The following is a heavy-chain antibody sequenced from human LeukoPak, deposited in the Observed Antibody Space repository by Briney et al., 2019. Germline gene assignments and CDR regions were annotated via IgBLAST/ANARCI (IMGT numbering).Heavy chain of an antibody. V-gene: IGHV4-34*01. CDR2: INHSGST. CDR3: ARLYGDYGYYYYYYMDV. Sequence: SETLSLTCTVSGGSISSYYWSWIRQPPGKGLEWIGEINHSGSTNYNPSLKSRVTISVDTSKNQFSLKLSSVTAADTAVYYCARLYGDYGYYYYYYMDVWGKGTTVTISS. D-gene: IGHD4-17*01. J-gene: IGHJ6*03. CDR1: GGSISSYY.